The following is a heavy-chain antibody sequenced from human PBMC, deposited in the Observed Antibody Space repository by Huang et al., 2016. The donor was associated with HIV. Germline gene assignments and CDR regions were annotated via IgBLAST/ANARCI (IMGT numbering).Heavy chain of an antibody. CDR3: ARDATKNPRGWFDP. D-gene: IGHD3-10*01. V-gene: IGHV4-34*02. J-gene: IGHJ5*02. Sequence: QVHLQQWGAGLLKSAETLSLTCAVYGGSLRGYSWSWLRQTPGKGTEWIGESNHLGSPNYNPFLKSRVSISMDGSKKQFSLKLRSIPDADTAVYFCARDATKNPRGWFDPWGQGTLVTVSS. CDR1: GGSLRGYS. CDR2: SNHLGSP.